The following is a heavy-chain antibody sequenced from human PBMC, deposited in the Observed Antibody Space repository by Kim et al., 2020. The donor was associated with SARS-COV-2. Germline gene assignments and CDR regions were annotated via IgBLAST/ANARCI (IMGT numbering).Heavy chain of an antibody. Sequence: GGSLRLSCAASGFTFSSYGMHWVRQAPGKGLEWVAVIWYDGSNKYYADSVKGRFTISRDNSKNTLYLQMNSLRAEDTAVYYCARGYSYPYLDYWGQGTLVTVSS. CDR2: IWYDGSNK. CDR1: GFTFSSYG. D-gene: IGHD5-18*01. V-gene: IGHV3-33*01. J-gene: IGHJ4*02. CDR3: ARGYSYPYLDY.